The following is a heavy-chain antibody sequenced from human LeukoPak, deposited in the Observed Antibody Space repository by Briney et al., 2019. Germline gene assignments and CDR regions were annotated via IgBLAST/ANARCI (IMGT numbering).Heavy chain of an antibody. D-gene: IGHD3-3*01. CDR1: GFTFNSYW. J-gene: IGHJ4*02. V-gene: IGHV3-7*01. CDR2: IKQDGSEK. Sequence: GSLRLSCAASGFTFNSYWMSWVRQAPGKGLGGVANIKQDGSEKYYVDSVKGRFTISRDNAKNSLYLQMNSLRAEDTAVYYCARSFYDFWSGYSFYYFDYWGQGTLVTVSS. CDR3: ARSFYDFWSGYSFYYFDY.